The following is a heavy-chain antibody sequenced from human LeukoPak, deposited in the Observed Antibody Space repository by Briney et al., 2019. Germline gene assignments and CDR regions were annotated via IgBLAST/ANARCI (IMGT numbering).Heavy chain of an antibody. J-gene: IGHJ3*02. CDR1: GGSISSSSDY. V-gene: IGHV4-39*07. CDR3: ARDIRYYYDSSGPVDAFDI. Sequence: SDTLSLTCTVSGGSISSSSDYWARIRQPPGKGLEWFGSMYYRGSPYHNPSLQRRVSISVDTSKNQFSLKLSSVTAADTAVYYCARDIRYYYDSSGPVDAFDIWGQGTMVTVSS. CDR2: MYYRGSP. D-gene: IGHD3-22*01.